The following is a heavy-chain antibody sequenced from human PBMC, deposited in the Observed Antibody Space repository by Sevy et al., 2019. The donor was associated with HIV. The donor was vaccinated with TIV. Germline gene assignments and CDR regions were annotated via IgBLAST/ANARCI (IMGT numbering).Heavy chain of an antibody. CDR1: GYTFTGYY. J-gene: IGHJ4*02. CDR2: INPNSGGT. V-gene: IGHV1-2*02. D-gene: IGHD4-17*01. Sequence: ASVKVSCKASGYTFTGYYMHWVRQAPGQGLEWMGWINPNSGGTNYAQKFQGRVTMTRDTSISTAYMELSRLRSDDTAVYYCARDLYTHRYGGKRPFDYWGQGTLVTVSS. CDR3: ARDLYTHRYGGKRPFDY.